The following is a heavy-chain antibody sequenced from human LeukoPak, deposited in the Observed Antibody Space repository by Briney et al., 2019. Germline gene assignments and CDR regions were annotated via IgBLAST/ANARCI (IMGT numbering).Heavy chain of an antibody. J-gene: IGHJ4*02. V-gene: IGHV4-39*07. Sequence: SETLSLTCTVSGGSISSTSYSWGWIRQPPGKGLEWIGSIYYSGSTYYNPSLKSQVTISVDTSMNQFSLKLSSVTAADTAVYYCARGNPNWNDRAPGYWGQGTLVTVSS. CDR2: IYYSGST. D-gene: IGHD1-20*01. CDR3: ARGNPNWNDRAPGY. CDR1: GGSISSTSYS.